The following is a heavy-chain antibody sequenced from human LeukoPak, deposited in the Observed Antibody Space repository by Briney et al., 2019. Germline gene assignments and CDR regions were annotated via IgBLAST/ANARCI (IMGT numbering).Heavy chain of an antibody. CDR1: GFTFSSYA. Sequence: GGSLRLSCAASGFTFSSYAMHWVRQAASKGLEWVSAISGSGGSTYYADSVKGRFTISRDNSKNTLYLQMNSLRAEDTAVYYCAKGYCSSTSCHFDYWGQGTLVTVSS. CDR2: ISGSGGST. D-gene: IGHD2-2*01. J-gene: IGHJ4*02. V-gene: IGHV3-23*01. CDR3: AKGYCSSTSCHFDY.